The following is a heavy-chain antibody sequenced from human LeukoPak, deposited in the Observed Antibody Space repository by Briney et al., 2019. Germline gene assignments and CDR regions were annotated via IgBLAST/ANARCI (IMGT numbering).Heavy chain of an antibody. J-gene: IGHJ4*02. V-gene: IGHV1-69*04. D-gene: IGHD3-9*01. CDR2: IIPILGIA. CDR1: GGTFSSYA. Sequence: SVKVSCKASGGTFSSYAISWVRQAPGQGLEWMGRIIPILGIANYAQKFQGRVTITADKSTSTAYMELSSLRSEDTAVYYCARELERGGLDDILTGYIDYWGQGTLVTVSS. CDR3: ARELERGGLDDILTGYIDY.